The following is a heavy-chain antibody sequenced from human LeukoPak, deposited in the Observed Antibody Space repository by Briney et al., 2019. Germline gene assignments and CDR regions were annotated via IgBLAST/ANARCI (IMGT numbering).Heavy chain of an antibody. CDR3: ARGRYCSGGSCYSADPLDY. D-gene: IGHD2-15*01. CDR1: GGSISSGGYS. V-gene: IGHV4-30-2*01. CDR2: IYHSGST. J-gene: IGHJ4*02. Sequence: PSQTLSLTCAVSGGSISSGGYSWSWIRQPPGKGLGWIGYIYHSGSTYYNPSLKSRVTISVDRSKNQFSLKLSSVTAADTAVYYCARGRYCSGGSCYSADPLDYWGQGTLVTVSS.